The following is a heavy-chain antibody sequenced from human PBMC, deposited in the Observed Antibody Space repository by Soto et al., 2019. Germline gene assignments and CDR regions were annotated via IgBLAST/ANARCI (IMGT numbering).Heavy chain of an antibody. CDR2: ISGSGGNT. CDR1: GFTFISYA. J-gene: IGHJ4*02. V-gene: IGHV3-23*01. D-gene: IGHD3-3*01. CDR3: AKDTDGATYYDFCHY. Sequence: PGGSLRLSCAVSGFTFISYAMSWVRQAPGKGLEWVSSISGSGGNTYYADSVKGRFTISRENSKNTLFLQMNSLRAEDTAVYYCAKDTDGATYYDFCHYWGQGTLVTVSS.